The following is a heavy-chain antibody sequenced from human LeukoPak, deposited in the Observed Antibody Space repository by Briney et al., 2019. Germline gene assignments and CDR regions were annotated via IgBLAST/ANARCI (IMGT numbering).Heavy chain of an antibody. CDR1: GFDLSNLE. D-gene: IGHD5-24*01. J-gene: IGHJ5*02. CDR3: ARGDPHADL. V-gene: IGHV3-48*03. CDR2: ITISGHTK. Sequence: GGSLSPSCAAPGFDLSNLELNWVPRAQGKGLEWIADITISGHTKNYADSVKGRFSISRDNARTSLYLQMHSLRVEDTGVYYCARGDPHADLWGQGTLVTVSS.